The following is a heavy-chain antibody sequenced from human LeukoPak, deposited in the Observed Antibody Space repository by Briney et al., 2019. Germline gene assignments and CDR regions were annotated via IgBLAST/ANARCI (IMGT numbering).Heavy chain of an antibody. CDR2: ISGSGGST. CDR3: AAKLAVAGTCDY. Sequence: PGGSLRLSCAASGFTFSSYAMSWVRQAPGKGLEWVSAISGSGGSTYYADSVKGRFTISRDNSKNTLYLQMNSLRAEDTAVYCCAAKLAVAGTCDYWGQGTLVTVSS. J-gene: IGHJ4*02. D-gene: IGHD6-19*01. CDR1: GFTFSSYA. V-gene: IGHV3-23*01.